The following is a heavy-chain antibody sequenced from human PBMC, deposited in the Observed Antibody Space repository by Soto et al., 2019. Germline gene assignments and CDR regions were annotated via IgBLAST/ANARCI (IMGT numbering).Heavy chain of an antibody. V-gene: IGHV1-8*01. CDR1: GYTFTSYD. Sequence: ASVKVSCKASGYTFTSYDINWVRQATGQGLEWMGWMNPNSGNTGYAQKFQGRVTMTRNTSISTAYMELSSLRSEDTAVYYCARGGHTIFGVVTNWFDPWGQGTLVTVSS. D-gene: IGHD3-3*01. CDR2: MNPNSGNT. J-gene: IGHJ5*02. CDR3: ARGGHTIFGVVTNWFDP.